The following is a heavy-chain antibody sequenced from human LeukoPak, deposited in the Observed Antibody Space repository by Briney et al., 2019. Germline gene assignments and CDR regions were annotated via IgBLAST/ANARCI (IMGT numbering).Heavy chain of an antibody. CDR2: IKGDGNTS. CDR1: GFTFKNYW. Sequence: GGSLRLSCVASGFTFKNYWMHWVRQAPGKGLVWVSRIKGDGNTSTYADSVKGRFTISRDNAKNTLYLQMNSLRVEDTGTYYCSTDQLMPRGVRPFSAYYYIDDWGIGTEVIVSS. V-gene: IGHV3-74*03. CDR3: STDQLMPRGVRPFSAYYYIDD. D-gene: IGHD3-10*01. J-gene: IGHJ6*03.